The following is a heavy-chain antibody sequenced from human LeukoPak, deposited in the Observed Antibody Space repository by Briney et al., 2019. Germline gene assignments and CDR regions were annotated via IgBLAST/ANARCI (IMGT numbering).Heavy chain of an antibody. CDR1: GYRFAGYY. Sequence: ASVKVSCKSSGYRFAGYYMQWVRQAPGQGLEWMGWINPNSGGTNYAQKFQGRVTMTRDTSISTAYMELSRLRSDDTAVYYCARDLSWVVVAAGFDYWGQGTLVTVSS. CDR2: INPNSGGT. V-gene: IGHV1-2*02. J-gene: IGHJ4*02. CDR3: ARDLSWVVVAAGFDY. D-gene: IGHD2-15*01.